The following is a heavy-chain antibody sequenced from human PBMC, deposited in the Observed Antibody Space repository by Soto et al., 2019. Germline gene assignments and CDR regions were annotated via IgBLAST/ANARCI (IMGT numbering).Heavy chain of an antibody. CDR2: INAGNGNT. J-gene: IGHJ4*02. V-gene: IGHV1-3*01. Sequence: QVQLVQTGAEVKKPGASVTVSCKASGYTFTSYAMHWVRQAPGQRLEWMGWINAGNGNTKYSQKFQGRVTITRDTSASTAYMELSSLRSEDTAVYYCSSSDYGSGSYWCFDYWGQGTLVTVSS. D-gene: IGHD3-10*01. CDR3: SSSDYGSGSYWCFDY. CDR1: GYTFTSYA.